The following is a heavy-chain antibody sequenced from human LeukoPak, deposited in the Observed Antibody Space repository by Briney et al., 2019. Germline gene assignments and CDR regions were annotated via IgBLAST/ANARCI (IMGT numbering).Heavy chain of an antibody. CDR1: GFTFSSYA. CDR3: ARADPGYSSGWFPFDI. J-gene: IGHJ3*02. Sequence: GGSLRLSCAASGFTFSSYAMSWVRQAPGKGLEWVSVIYSGGSTYYADSVKGRFTISRDNSKNTLYLQMNSLRAEDTAVYYCARADPGYSSGWFPFDIWGQGTMVTVSS. D-gene: IGHD6-19*01. V-gene: IGHV3-53*01. CDR2: IYSGGST.